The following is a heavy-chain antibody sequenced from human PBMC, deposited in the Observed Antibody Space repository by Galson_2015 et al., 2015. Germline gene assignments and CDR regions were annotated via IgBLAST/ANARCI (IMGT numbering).Heavy chain of an antibody. CDR2: IYYSGST. CDR3: ARVGYGSGSYGFDP. D-gene: IGHD3-10*01. CDR1: GGSISSYY. V-gene: IGHV4-59*01. Sequence: ETLSLTCTVSGGSISSYYWSWIRQPPGKGLEWIGYIYYSGSTNYNPSLKSRVTISVDTSKNQFSLKLSSVAAADTAVYYCARVGYGSGSYGFDPWGQGTLVTVSS. J-gene: IGHJ5*02.